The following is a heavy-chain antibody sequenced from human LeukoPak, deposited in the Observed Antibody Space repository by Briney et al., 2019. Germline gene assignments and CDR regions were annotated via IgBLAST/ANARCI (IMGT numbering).Heavy chain of an antibody. J-gene: IGHJ3*02. V-gene: IGHV1-58*01. CDR3: AAESTYYYDSSGYADAFDI. Sequence: SVKVSCKASGFTFTSSAVQWVRQARGQRLEWIGWIVVGSGNTNYAQKFQERVTITRDMSTSTAYMELSSLRSEDTAVYYCAAESTYYYDSSGYADAFDIWGQGTMVTVSS. CDR1: GFTFTSSA. CDR2: IVVGSGNT. D-gene: IGHD3-22*01.